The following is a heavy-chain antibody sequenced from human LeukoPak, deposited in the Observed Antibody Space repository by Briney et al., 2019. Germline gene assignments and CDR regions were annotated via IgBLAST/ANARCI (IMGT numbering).Heavy chain of an antibody. J-gene: IGHJ5*02. CDR3: AIMGTGSS. CDR2: IYYSRNT. Sequence: SETLSLTCTVSGGSISSSNYYWGWIRQPPGQGLEWIGNIYYSRNTYYYNPSLKSRVTMSVDTSRNQFSLRLSSVTAADTAVYFCAIMGTGSSWGQGALVTVSS. CDR1: GGSISSSNYY. D-gene: IGHD3-10*01. V-gene: IGHV4-39*01.